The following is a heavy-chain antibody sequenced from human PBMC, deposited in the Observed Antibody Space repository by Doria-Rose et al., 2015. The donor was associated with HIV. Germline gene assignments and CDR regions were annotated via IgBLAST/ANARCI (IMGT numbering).Heavy chain of an antibody. V-gene: IGHV2-26*01. J-gene: IGHJ4*02. CDR2: IFSDDER. CDR1: GVSLSSPGMG. CDR3: ARIKSSRWYHKYYFDF. Sequence: TLKESGPVLVKPTETHTLTCTVSGVSLSSPGMGVSWIRQPPGKALEWLANIFSDDERSYKTSLRSRLTISRGTSKSQVVLTMTDMDPVDTATYYCARIKSSRWYHKYYFDFWGQGTLVIVSA. D-gene: IGHD6-13*01.